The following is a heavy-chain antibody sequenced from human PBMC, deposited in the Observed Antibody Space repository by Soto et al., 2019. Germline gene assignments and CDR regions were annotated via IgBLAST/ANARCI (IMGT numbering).Heavy chain of an antibody. D-gene: IGHD1-7*01. CDR1: GGCFTSNNW. CDR3: ASRDPGTSVDY. V-gene: IGHV4-4*02. J-gene: IGHJ4*02. CDR2: IYRTGST. Sequence: QVQLQESGPGLVKPSGTLSLTCAVSGGCFTSNNWWTWVRQPPGQGLEWIGEIYRTGSTNYNPSLKSRVTISLDKSENQFSLKVTSLTAADTAVYYCASRDPGTSVDYWGQGTLVTVSS.